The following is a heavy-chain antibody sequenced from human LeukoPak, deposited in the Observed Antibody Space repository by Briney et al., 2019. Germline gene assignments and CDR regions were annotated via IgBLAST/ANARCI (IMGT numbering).Heavy chain of an antibody. CDR1: GFTFSSYS. V-gene: IGHV3-48*01. CDR3: ASIPENMPGIAY. CDR2: ISSSSSTI. D-gene: IGHD2-2*01. Sequence: GGSLRLSCAASGFTFSSYSMNWVRQAPGKGLEWVSYISSSSSTIYYADSVKGRFTISRDNAKNSLYLQMNSLRTEDTAVYYCASIPENMPGIAYWGQGTLVTVSS. J-gene: IGHJ4*02.